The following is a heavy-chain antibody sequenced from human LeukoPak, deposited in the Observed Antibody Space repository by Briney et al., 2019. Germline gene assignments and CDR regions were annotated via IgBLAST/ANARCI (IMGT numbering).Heavy chain of an antibody. D-gene: IGHD3-10*01. J-gene: IGHJ4*02. Sequence: ASVKVSCKASGYIFSSNDINWVRQAAGQGLEWMGWMNPNSGDTGYTLKFQGRVAMTRSTSITTAYMELSSLRSEDTAVYYCARGPFGSGSFLDYRGEGTLVTVSS. V-gene: IGHV1-8*01. CDR1: GYIFSSND. CDR3: ARGPFGSGSFLDY. CDR2: MNPNSGDT.